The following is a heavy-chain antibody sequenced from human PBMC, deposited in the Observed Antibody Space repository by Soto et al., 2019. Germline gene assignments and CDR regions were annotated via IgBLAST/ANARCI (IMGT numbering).Heavy chain of an antibody. J-gene: IGHJ6*02. V-gene: IGHV3-30*18. CDR3: AKDLIGITIFGVVITGYYYYGMDV. CDR1: GFTFSSYG. CDR2: ISYDGSNK. D-gene: IGHD3-3*01. Sequence: QVQLVESGGGVVQPGRSRRLSCAASGFTFSSYGMHWVRQAPGKGLEWVAVISYDGSNKYYADSVKGRFTISRDNSKNTLYLQMNSLRAEDTAVYYCAKDLIGITIFGVVITGYYYYGMDVWGQGTTVTVSS.